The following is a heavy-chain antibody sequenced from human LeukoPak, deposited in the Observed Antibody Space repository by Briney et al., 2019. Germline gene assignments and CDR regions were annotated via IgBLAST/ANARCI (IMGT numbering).Heavy chain of an antibody. D-gene: IGHD1-26*01. CDR1: GGTFSSYA. CDR2: IIPIFGTA. Sequence: SVKVSCKASGGTFSSYAISWVRQAPGQGLEWMGGIIPIFGTANYAQKFQGRVTINADKSTSTAYMELSSLRSEDTAVYYCARDEGAKIAFAIRGQGTMVTVSS. CDR3: ARDEGAKIAFAI. V-gene: IGHV1-69*06. J-gene: IGHJ3*02.